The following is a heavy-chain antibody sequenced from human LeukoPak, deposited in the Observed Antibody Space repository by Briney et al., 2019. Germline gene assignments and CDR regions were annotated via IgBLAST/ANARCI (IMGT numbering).Heavy chain of an antibody. CDR2: IIPIFGTA. J-gene: IGHJ6*02. Sequence: ASVKVSCKASGGTFSSYAISWVRQAPGQGLEWMGGIIPIFGTANYAQKFQGRVTITADESTSTAYMELSSLRSEDTAVYYCASKNYDFWSGYSNYYGMDVWGQGTTVTVSS. CDR1: GGTFSSYA. V-gene: IGHV1-69*01. D-gene: IGHD3-3*01. CDR3: ASKNYDFWSGYSNYYGMDV.